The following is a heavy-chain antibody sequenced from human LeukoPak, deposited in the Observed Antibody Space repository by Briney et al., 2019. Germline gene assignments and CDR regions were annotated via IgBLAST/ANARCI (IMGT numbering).Heavy chain of an antibody. J-gene: IGHJ2*01. V-gene: IGHV3-23*01. Sequence: GGSLRLSCAASEFTFSSYAMGWVRQAPGKGLEWVSGIGGSGGSTYYADSVKGRFTISRDNSKNTLYLQMDSLRAEDTAVYYCARNRYYDSSGPQGWFFDLWGRGTLVTASS. CDR1: EFTFSSYA. CDR2: IGGSGGST. D-gene: IGHD3-22*01. CDR3: ARNRYYDSSGPQGWFFDL.